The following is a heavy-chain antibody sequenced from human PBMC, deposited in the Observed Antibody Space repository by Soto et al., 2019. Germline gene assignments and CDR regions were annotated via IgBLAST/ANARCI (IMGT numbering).Heavy chain of an antibody. CDR3: AREYGSSLTWFDP. V-gene: IGHV1-2*02. D-gene: IGHD1-26*01. CDR2: INPNSGGT. J-gene: IGHJ5*02. Sequence: ASVKVSCKASGYTFTGYYMHWVRQAPGQGLEWMGWINPNSGGTNYAQKFQGRVTMTRDTSISTAYMELSRLRSDDTAVYYCAREYGSSLTWFDPWGQGNLLTVSS. CDR1: GYTFTGYY.